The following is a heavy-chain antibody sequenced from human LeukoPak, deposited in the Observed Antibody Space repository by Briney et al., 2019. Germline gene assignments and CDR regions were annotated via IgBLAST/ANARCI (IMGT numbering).Heavy chain of an antibody. V-gene: IGHV4-31*03. D-gene: IGHD3-10*01. CDR1: GGSISSGGYY. CDR3: AGQTYGSGSYPMDV. CDR2: IYYSGST. Sequence: SETLSLTCTVSGGSISSGGYYWSWIRQHPGKGLEWIGYIYYSGSTYYNPSLKSRVTISVDTSKNQFSLKLSSVTAADTAVYYCAGQTYGSGSYPMDVWGKGITVTVSS. J-gene: IGHJ6*03.